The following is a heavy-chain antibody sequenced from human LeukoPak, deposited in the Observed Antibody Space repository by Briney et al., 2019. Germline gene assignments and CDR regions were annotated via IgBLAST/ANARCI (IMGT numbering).Heavy chain of an antibody. Sequence: ASVKVSCKASGYTFASYDINWVRQATGQGLEWMGWMNPNSGNTGYAQKFQGRVTITMNTSISTAYMELSSLRSEDTAVYYCARGRTTYYYGSGSYYKDWFDPWGQGTLVTVSS. V-gene: IGHV1-8*03. D-gene: IGHD3-10*01. CDR2: MNPNSGNT. J-gene: IGHJ5*02. CDR3: ARGRTTYYYGSGSYYKDWFDP. CDR1: GYTFASYD.